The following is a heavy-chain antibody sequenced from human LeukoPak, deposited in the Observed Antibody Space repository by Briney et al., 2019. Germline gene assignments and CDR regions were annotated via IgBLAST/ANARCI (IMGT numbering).Heavy chain of an antibody. CDR3: ARVYSSSWYDDY. V-gene: IGHV4-38-2*02. D-gene: IGHD6-13*01. CDR2: LYHSGST. Sequence: PSETLSLTCTVSGYSISSGCYWGWIRQPPGKGLEWIGSLYHSGSTYYNPSLKSRVTISVDTSKNQFSLKLSSVTAADTAVYYCARVYSSSWYDDYWGQGTLVTVSS. J-gene: IGHJ4*02. CDR1: GYSISSGCY.